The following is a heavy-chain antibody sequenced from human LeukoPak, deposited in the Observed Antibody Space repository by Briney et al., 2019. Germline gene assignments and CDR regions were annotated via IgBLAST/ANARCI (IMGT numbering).Heavy chain of an antibody. CDR1: GGSISSGDYY. CDR3: ARVLGRPPVVATIDY. D-gene: IGHD5-12*01. V-gene: IGHV4-61*08. CDR2: IYYGGST. J-gene: IGHJ4*02. Sequence: PSQTLSLTCTVSGGSISSGDYYWSWIRQPPGKGLEWIGYIYYGGSTNYNPSLKSRVTISVDTSKNQFSLKLSSVTAADTAVYYCARVLGRPPVVATIDYWGQGTLVTVSS.